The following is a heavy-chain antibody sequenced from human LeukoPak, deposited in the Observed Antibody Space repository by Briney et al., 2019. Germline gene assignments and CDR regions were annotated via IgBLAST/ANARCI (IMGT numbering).Heavy chain of an antibody. V-gene: IGHV4-30-2*01. CDR1: GDSISSGGYS. CDR3: ARSHITFGGIIVPQFDY. D-gene: IGHD3-16*02. Sequence: SETLSLTCTVSGDSISSGGYSWSWVRQPPGKGLEWIGYIYHSGSTYYNASLKSRVTISLDMSKNQFSLKLSSVTAADTAVYYCARSHITFGGIIVPQFDYWGLGTLVTVSS. J-gene: IGHJ4*02. CDR2: IYHSGST.